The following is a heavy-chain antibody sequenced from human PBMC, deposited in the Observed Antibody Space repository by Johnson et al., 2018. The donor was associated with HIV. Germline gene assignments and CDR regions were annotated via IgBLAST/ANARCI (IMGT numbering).Heavy chain of an antibody. V-gene: IGHV3-23*04. D-gene: IGHD6-19*01. CDR1: GLTFDDYA. J-gene: IGHJ3*02. CDR3: AKVSGWYTWGVFDI. Sequence: VQLVESGGGLVQPGRSLRLSCAASGLTFDDYAMSWVRQAPGKGLEWGSAIRGSGGSSYYADSVTARFTISRDNSKNTLYLQMNSLRAEDTAVSYCAKVSGWYTWGVFDIWGQGTMVTVSS. CDR2: IRGSGGSS.